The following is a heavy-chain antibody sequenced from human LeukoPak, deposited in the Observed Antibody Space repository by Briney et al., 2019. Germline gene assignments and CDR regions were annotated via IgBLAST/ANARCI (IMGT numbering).Heavy chain of an antibody. D-gene: IGHD6-13*01. V-gene: IGHV1-24*01. CDR2: FDPEDGET. J-gene: IGHJ4*02. CDR3: ATILAPGIAAAGAPDY. Sequence: ASVKVSCKVSGYTLTELSMHWVRQAPGKGLEWMGGFDPEDGETIYVQKFQGRVTMTEDTSTDTAYMELSSLRSEDTAVYYCATILAPGIAAAGAPDYWGQGTLVTVSS. CDR1: GYTLTELS.